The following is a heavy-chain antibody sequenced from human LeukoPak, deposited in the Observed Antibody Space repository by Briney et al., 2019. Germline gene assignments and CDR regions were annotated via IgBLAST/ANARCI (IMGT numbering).Heavy chain of an antibody. CDR1: GFTVSSNY. CDR3: ARAPNKNWFDP. Sequence: GSLRLSCAASGFTVSSNYMSWVRQAPGKGLEWVSVIYSGGSTYYADSVKGRFTISRDNSKNTLYLQMNSLRAEDTAVYYCARAPNKNWFDPWGQGTLVTVSS. CDR2: IYSGGST. J-gene: IGHJ5*02. D-gene: IGHD1/OR15-1a*01. V-gene: IGHV3-53*05.